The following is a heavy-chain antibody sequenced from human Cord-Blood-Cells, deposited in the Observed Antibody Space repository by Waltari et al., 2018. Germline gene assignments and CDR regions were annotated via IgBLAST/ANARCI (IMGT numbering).Heavy chain of an antibody. CDR2: IKSKTDGGTT. CDR1: GFTFSNAW. J-gene: IGHJ4*02. V-gene: IGHV3-15*01. D-gene: IGHD6-6*01. CDR3: TTDIVAGEEQLSY. Sequence: EVQLVESGGGLVKPGGSFRLSCAASGFTFSNAWMCWARHAPGKGLEWVGRIKSKTDGGTTDYAAPVKGRFTISRDDSKNTLYLQMNSLKTEDTAVYYCTTDIVAGEEQLSYWGQGTLVTVSS.